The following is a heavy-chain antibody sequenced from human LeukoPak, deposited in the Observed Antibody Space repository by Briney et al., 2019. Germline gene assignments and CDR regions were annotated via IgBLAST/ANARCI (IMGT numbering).Heavy chain of an antibody. CDR2: IYSGGST. D-gene: IGHD3-22*01. Sequence: PGGSLRLSCAASGFIFSDYYMSWVRQAPGKGLEWVSVIYSGGSTYYADSVKGRFTISRDNSKNTLYLQMNSLRAEDTAVYYCASNSPVTYYYDSSGYPYWGQGTLVTVSS. CDR3: ASNSPVTYYYDSSGYPY. V-gene: IGHV3-66*01. CDR1: GFIFSDYY. J-gene: IGHJ4*02.